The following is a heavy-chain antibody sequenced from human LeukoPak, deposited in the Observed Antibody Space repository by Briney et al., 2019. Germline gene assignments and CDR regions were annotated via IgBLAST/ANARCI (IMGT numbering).Heavy chain of an antibody. CDR3: ARGLYKYYYDSSGYYYRAFDI. V-gene: IGHV4-34*01. CDR2: INHSGST. Sequence: SETLSLTCAVYGGCSSGYHWTWIRQRPGKGLEWIGEINHSGSTNYNPSLKSRVTISVDTSKNQFSLKLSSVTAADTAVYYCARGLYKYYYDSSGYYYRAFDIWGQGTMVTVSS. CDR1: GGCSSGYH. J-gene: IGHJ3*02. D-gene: IGHD3-22*01.